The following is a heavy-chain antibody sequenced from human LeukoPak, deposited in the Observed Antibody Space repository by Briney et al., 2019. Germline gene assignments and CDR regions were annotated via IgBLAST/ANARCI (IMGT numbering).Heavy chain of an antibody. V-gene: IGHV1-46*01. CDR3: AREVGYYYGSGKPYYYGMDV. Sequence: ASVKVSCKASGYTFTDYYIHWVRQAPGQGLEWMGIINPSGETTSYAQKFQGRVTMTRDMSTSTVYLELSSLRSEDTAVYYCAREVGYYYGSGKPYYYGMDVWGQGTTVTVSS. CDR2: INPSGETT. CDR1: GYTFTDYY. J-gene: IGHJ6*02. D-gene: IGHD3-10*01.